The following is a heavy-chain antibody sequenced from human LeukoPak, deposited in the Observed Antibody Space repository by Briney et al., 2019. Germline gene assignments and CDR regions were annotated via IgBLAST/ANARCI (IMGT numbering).Heavy chain of an antibody. D-gene: IGHD3-22*01. CDR3: ARVYYYDSSGYYFTFDY. V-gene: IGHV5-51*01. J-gene: IGHJ4*02. CDR1: GYSFTSYW. CDR2: IYPGDSDT. Sequence: GESLKISCKGSGYSFTSYWIVWVRQMPGKGLEWMGIIYPGDSDTRYSPSFQGQVTISADKSISTAYLQWSSLKASDTAMYYCARVYYYDSSGYYFTFDYWGQGTLVTVSS.